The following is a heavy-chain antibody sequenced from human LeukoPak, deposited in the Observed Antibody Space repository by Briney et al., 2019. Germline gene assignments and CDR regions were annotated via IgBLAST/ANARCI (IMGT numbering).Heavy chain of an antibody. J-gene: IGHJ4*02. D-gene: IGHD1-14*01. V-gene: IGHV1-18*01. Sequence: ASVKVSCKASGGTFSSYAISWVRRAPGQGLEWMGWISTYTGNAKYSQKLQDRVTMTTDTSTSTGYMELRGLTSDDTAVYYCARVDRMAEIDFWGQGTLVIVSA. CDR2: ISTYTGNA. CDR3: ARVDRMAEIDF. CDR1: GGTFSSYA.